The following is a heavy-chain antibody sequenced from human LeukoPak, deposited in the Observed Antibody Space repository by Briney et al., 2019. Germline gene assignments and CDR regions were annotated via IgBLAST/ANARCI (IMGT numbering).Heavy chain of an antibody. Sequence: ASVKVSCKASGYTFTGYYMHWVRQAPGQGLEWMGWINPNSGGTNYSQKFQGRVTMTRDTSISTAYMELSRLRSDDTAVYYCARDWRAGAQSYADIWGQGTMVTVSS. CDR2: INPNSGGT. CDR1: GYTFTGYY. D-gene: IGHD2-2*01. J-gene: IGHJ3*02. V-gene: IGHV1-2*02. CDR3: ARDWRAGAQSYADI.